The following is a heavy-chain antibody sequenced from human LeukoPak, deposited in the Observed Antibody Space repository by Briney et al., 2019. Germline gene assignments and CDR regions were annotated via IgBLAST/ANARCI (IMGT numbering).Heavy chain of an antibody. V-gene: IGHV4-4*07. Sequence: SETLSLTCTVSGGSISSYYWSWIRQPAGKGLEWIGRLYTSGSTKYNPSLKSRVTMSEDTSKNQFSLKLSSVTAADTAVYYCVRVFLGDYFGSGSYYVFDYWGQGTLVTVSS. CDR3: VRVFLGDYFGSGSYYVFDY. CDR1: GGSISSYY. D-gene: IGHD3-10*01. CDR2: LYTSGST. J-gene: IGHJ4*02.